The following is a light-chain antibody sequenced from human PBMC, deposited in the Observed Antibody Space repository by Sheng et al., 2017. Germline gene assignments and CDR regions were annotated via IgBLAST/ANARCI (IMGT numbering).Light chain of an antibody. CDR2: GAS. CDR1: QSVSSN. J-gene: IGKJ4*01. V-gene: IGKV3-15*01. CDR3: QQRINWPLT. Sequence: EIVMTQSPATLSVSPGERATLSCRASQSVSSNLAWYQQKPGQAPRLLIYGASTRATGIPARFSGSGSGTDFTLTIGSLEPEDSAIYYCQQRINWPLTFGGGTRVEIK.